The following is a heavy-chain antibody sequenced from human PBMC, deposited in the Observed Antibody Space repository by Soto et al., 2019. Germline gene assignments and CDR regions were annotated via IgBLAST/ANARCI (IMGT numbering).Heavy chain of an antibody. Sequence: QVQLVQSGSESMQPGASVKVSCKGSGYNFNSHSINWLRQAPGQGLEWMGWINPNTGNTTYEQGFTGRFVFSVDTSVSTVYLQIYSLKADDSAVYYCARDRARGSFHSWGQGTLVTVSS. CDR1: GYNFNSHS. CDR2: INPNTGNT. J-gene: IGHJ4*02. CDR3: ARDRARGSFHS. D-gene: IGHD1-26*01. V-gene: IGHV7-4-1*01.